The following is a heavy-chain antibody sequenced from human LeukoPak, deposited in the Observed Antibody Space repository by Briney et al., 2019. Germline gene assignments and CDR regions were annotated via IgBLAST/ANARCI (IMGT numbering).Heavy chain of an antibody. Sequence: ASVKVSCKAAGYTFNGYYMHWVRQAPGQGLEWMGWINPNSGGTNYAQKFQGRVTMTRDTSISTAYMELSRLRSDDTAVYYCARGMEPYYYMDVWGKGTTVTVSS. CDR1: GYTFNGYY. CDR3: ARGMEPYYYMDV. J-gene: IGHJ6*03. V-gene: IGHV1-2*02. D-gene: IGHD1-26*01. CDR2: INPNSGGT.